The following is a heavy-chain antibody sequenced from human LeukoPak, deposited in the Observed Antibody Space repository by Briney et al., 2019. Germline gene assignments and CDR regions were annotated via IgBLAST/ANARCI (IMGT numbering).Heavy chain of an antibody. CDR3: AREAGGSSH. V-gene: IGHV3-7*01. D-gene: IGHD2-2*01. Sequence: PGGSPRLSCGASGFTFSSYWMSWARQAPGKGLEWVANIKQDGSEKYYVDSVKGRFTISRDNAKNSLYLQMNSLRAEDTAVYYCAREAGGSSHWGQGTLVTVSS. CDR1: GFTFSSYW. J-gene: IGHJ4*02. CDR2: IKQDGSEK.